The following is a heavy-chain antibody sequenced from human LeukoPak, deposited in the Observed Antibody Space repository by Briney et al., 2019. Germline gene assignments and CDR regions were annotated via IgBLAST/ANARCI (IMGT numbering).Heavy chain of an antibody. V-gene: IGHV3-33*01. CDR3: ARGFQCYYDSSGYYGEYFQH. J-gene: IGHJ1*01. CDR2: IWYDGSNK. D-gene: IGHD3-22*01. Sequence: GGSLRLSCAASGLTFSSYGMHWVRQAPGKGLEWVAVIWYDGSNKYYADSVKGRFTISRDNSKNTLYLQMNSLRAEDTAVYYCARGFQCYYDSSGYYGEYFQHWGQGTLVTVSS. CDR1: GLTFSSYG.